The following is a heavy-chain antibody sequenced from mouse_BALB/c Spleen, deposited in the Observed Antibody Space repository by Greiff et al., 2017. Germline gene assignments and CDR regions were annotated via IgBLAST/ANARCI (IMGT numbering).Heavy chain of an antibody. D-gene: IGHD1-1*01. Sequence: DVKLVESGGGLVKPGGSLKLSCAASGFTFSSYAMSWVRQTPEKRLWWVASISSGGSTYYPDSVKGRFTISRDNARNILYLQMSSLRSEDTAMYYCAREGHYYGSSRYYFDYWGQGTTLTVSS. CDR3: AREGHYYGSSRYYFDY. V-gene: IGHV5-6-5*01. CDR1: GFTFSSYA. J-gene: IGHJ2*01. CDR2: ISSGGST.